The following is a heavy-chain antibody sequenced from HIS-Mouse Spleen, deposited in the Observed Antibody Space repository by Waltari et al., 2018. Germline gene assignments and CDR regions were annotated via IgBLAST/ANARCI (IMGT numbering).Heavy chain of an antibody. J-gene: IGHJ4*02. V-gene: IGHV3-74*01. Sequence: EVQLVESGGGLVQPGGSLRLSCAASGFTFSSYWMHWVRQAPGKGLVWVSRINSEGSSTSYADSVKGRFTISRDNAKNTLYLQMNSLRAEDTAVYYCARGMYSSGYFDYWGQGTLVTVSS. D-gene: IGHD6-19*01. CDR1: GFTFSSYW. CDR2: INSEGSST. CDR3: ARGMYSSGYFDY.